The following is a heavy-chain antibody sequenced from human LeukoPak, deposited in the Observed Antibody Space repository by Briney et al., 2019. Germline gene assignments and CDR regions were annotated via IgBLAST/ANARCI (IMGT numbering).Heavy chain of an antibody. D-gene: IGHD5-12*01. CDR1: GGSFSGYY. J-gene: IGHJ4*02. V-gene: IGHV4-34*01. CDR2: INHSGST. CDR3: ARRWLGRLAFDI. Sequence: PSETLSLTCAVYGGSFSGYYWSWIRQPPGKGLEWIGEINHSGSTNYNPSLKSRVTISVDTSKNQFSLKLSSVTAADTAVYYCARRWLGRLAFDIWGQGTLVTVSS.